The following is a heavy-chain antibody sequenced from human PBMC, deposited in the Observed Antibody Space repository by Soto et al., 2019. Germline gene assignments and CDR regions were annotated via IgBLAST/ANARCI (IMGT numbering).Heavy chain of an antibody. CDR1: GFSIISYY. D-gene: IGHD2-15*01. CDR2: IYYSGST. J-gene: IGHJ3*02. V-gene: IGHV4-59*08. Sequence: PSETLSLTCTVSGFSIISYYWSWIRQPPGKGLEWIGYIYYSGSTNYNPSLKSRVTISVDTSKNQFSLKLSSVTAADTAVYYCARRGGVVVAAIDAFDIWGQGTMVTVSS. CDR3: ARRGGVVVAAIDAFDI.